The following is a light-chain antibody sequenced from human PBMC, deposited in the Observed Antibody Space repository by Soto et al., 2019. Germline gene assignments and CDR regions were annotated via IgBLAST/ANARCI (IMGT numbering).Light chain of an antibody. CDR2: DAS. J-gene: IGKJ1*01. Sequence: VLTKSPSTVPLLPKEKATLSSRASQSVSSYFAWYQQKPGQSPRLLIYDASNRATGIPARFSGSGSGTDFTLTISSLEPEDFAVYYCQQRSNWPRTFGQGTKVDIK. CDR3: QQRSNWPRT. V-gene: IGKV3-11*01. CDR1: QSVSSY.